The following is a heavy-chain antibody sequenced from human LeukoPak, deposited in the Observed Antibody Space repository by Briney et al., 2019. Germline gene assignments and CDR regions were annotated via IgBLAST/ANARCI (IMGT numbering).Heavy chain of an antibody. CDR1: GGSISSGGYY. D-gene: IGHD3-10*01. CDR2: IYYSGST. Sequence: SETLSLTCTVSGGSISSGGYYWSWIRQHPGKGLEWIGYIYYSGSTYYNPSLKSRVTISVDTSKNQFSLKLSSVTAADTAVYYCARESYYGPGSCRGFDLWGRGTLVTVSS. J-gene: IGHJ2*01. V-gene: IGHV4-31*03. CDR3: ARESYYGPGSCRGFDL.